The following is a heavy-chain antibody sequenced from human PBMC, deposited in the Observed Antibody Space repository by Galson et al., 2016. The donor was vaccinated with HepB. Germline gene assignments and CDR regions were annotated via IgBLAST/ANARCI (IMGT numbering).Heavy chain of an antibody. Sequence: QSGAEVKKPGESLRISCKGSGYIFTSYWISWVRQMPGKGLEWMGRIDPSESYNNYSPSFQGHVTISVDKSISTAYLQWSSLKASDTAMYYCGRAGGDSLLVTLDFWGQGTMVTVSS. V-gene: IGHV5-10-1*01. CDR3: GRAGGDSLLVTLDF. J-gene: IGHJ3*01. D-gene: IGHD2-21*02. CDR2: IDPSESYN. CDR1: GYIFTSYW.